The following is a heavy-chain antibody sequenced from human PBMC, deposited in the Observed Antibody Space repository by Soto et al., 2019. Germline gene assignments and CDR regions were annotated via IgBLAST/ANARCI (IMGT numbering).Heavy chain of an antibody. V-gene: IGHV1-18*01. D-gene: IGHD2-15*01. CDR3: ARRSPHCSGGSCYSQQDAFDI. CDR2: ISAYNGNT. Sequence: ASVKVSCKASGYTFTRYGISWVRQAPGQELEWMGWISAYNGNTNYAQKLQGRVTMTTDTSTSTAYMELRSLRSDDTAVYYCARRSPHCSGGSCYSQQDAFDIWGQGTMVTVSS. CDR1: GYTFTRYG. J-gene: IGHJ3*02.